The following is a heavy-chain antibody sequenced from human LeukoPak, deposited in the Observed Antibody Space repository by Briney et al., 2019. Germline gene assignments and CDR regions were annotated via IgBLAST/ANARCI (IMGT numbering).Heavy chain of an antibody. CDR1: GGTFSSYA. CDR2: IIPIFGTA. V-gene: IGHV1-69*13. CDR3: ARGVEGGSYDSDAFDI. Sequence: ASVKVSCKASGGTFSSYAISWVRQAPGQGLEWMGGIIPIFGTANYAQKFQGRVTITADESTSTAYMELSSLRSEDTAVYYCARGVEGGSYDSDAFDIWGQGTMVTVSS. J-gene: IGHJ3*02. D-gene: IGHD1-26*01.